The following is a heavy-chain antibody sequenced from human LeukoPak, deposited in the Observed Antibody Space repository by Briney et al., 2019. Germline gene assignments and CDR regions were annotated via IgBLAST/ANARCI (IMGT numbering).Heavy chain of an antibody. V-gene: IGHV3-21*01. CDR2: ISSSSSYI. J-gene: IGHJ4*02. CDR3: ARDLADYVWGSYRYTGYYFDY. Sequence: PGGSLRLSCAASGFTFSSYSMNWVRQAPGKGLEWVSSISSSSSYIYYAVSVKGRFTISRDNAKNSLYLQMNSLRAEDTAVYYCARDLADYVWGSYRYTGYYFDYWGQGTLVTVSS. D-gene: IGHD3-16*02. CDR1: GFTFSSYS.